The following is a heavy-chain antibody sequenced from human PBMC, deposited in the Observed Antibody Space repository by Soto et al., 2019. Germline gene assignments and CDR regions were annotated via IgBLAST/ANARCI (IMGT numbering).Heavy chain of an antibody. CDR2: IYHGDSDT. Sequence: GGALKISCEGSGYSFTSYWIGWVRQMPGKGLEWMGIIYHGDSDTRYSPSFQGQVTISADKSISTAYLQWSSLKASDTAMYYCARLPHRQIAVVSHGMDVWGQGTTVTVSS. CDR3: ARLPHRQIAVVSHGMDV. J-gene: IGHJ6*02. V-gene: IGHV5-51*01. CDR1: GYSFTSYW. D-gene: IGHD6-19*01.